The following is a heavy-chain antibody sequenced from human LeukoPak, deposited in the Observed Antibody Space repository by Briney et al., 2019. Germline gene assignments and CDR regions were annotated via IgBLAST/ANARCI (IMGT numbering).Heavy chain of an antibody. V-gene: IGHV1-18*04. CDR3: ARGGIDIVTVPVSNWFDP. Sequence: ASVKVSCKASGYTFTSYYMHWVRQPPGQGLEWMRWSSPYNGKTNYAQKFQGRVTMTTDTSTNTAYMELRSLRSDDTAVYYCARGGIDIVTVPVSNWFDPWGQGTLVTVSS. D-gene: IGHD2/OR15-2a*01. J-gene: IGHJ5*02. CDR2: SSPYNGKT. CDR1: GYTFTSYY.